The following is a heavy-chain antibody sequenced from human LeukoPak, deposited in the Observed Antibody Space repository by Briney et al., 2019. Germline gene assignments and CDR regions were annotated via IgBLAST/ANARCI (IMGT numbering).Heavy chain of an antibody. J-gene: IGHJ5*02. D-gene: IGHD3-22*01. CDR3: ASQIFGEYYDSSGYSYNWFDP. Sequence: ASVKVSCKASGYTFTSYGISWVRQAPGQGLEWMGWISAYNGNTNYAQKLQGRVTMTTDTSTSTAYMELRSLRSEDTAVYYCASQIFGEYYDSSGYSYNWFDPWGQGTLVTVSS. CDR2: ISAYNGNT. V-gene: IGHV1-18*01. CDR1: GYTFTSYG.